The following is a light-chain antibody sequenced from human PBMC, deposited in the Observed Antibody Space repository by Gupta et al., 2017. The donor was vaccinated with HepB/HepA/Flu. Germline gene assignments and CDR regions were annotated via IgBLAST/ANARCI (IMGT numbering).Light chain of an antibody. CDR2: DVF. CDR3: FSYAGNDNWV. Sequence: QSAPTQPPSASGSPGQSVTISCTAPSSDIGSYNLVSWYQQHPGKAPKLIIDDVFQRPSGVPDRFSGSKSGNTASLTVSGLRAEDEADYYCFSYAGNDNWVFGGGTKVTVL. CDR1: SSDIGSYNL. V-gene: IGLV2-8*01. J-gene: IGLJ1*01.